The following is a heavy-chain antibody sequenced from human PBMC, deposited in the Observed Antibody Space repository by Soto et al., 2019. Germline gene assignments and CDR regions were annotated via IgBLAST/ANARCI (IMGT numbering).Heavy chain of an antibody. CDR2: ISGSGGST. Sequence: EVQLLESGGGLEQPGGSLRLSCAASGFTFSSYVRTWVRQAPGKGLEWVSSISGSGGSTYYADSVKGRFTISRDKSKKTLYLTISSLRVEDAAVYYCAKRFRPSSWGQGTLVTVSS. CDR3: AKRFRPSS. J-gene: IGHJ5*02. CDR1: GFTFSSYV. V-gene: IGHV3-23*01. D-gene: IGHD2-21*01.